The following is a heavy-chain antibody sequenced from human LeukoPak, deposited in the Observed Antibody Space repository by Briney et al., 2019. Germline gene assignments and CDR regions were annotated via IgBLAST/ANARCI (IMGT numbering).Heavy chain of an antibody. V-gene: IGHV3-64*01. J-gene: IGHJ3*02. Sequence: GGSLRLSCAASGFTFSDYSMHWVRQAPGKGLEYVSAISSNGGSTYYEKSVKGRFTISRDNSKNTLYLQMGSLRAEDAAVYYCAKGPSYYNSSGYYWNAFDIWGKGTMVTVSS. CDR2: ISSNGGST. CDR3: AKGPSYYNSSGYYWNAFDI. D-gene: IGHD3-22*01. CDR1: GFTFSDYS.